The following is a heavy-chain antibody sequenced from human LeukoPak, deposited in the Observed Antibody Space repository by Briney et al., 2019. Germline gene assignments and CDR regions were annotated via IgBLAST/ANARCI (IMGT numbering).Heavy chain of an antibody. CDR2: VDPEDGET. D-gene: IGHD3-3*01. CDR3: ATGYDFWSGFRYYMDV. V-gene: IGHV1-69-2*01. J-gene: IGHJ6*03. CDR1: GYTFTDYY. Sequence: ATVKISCKVSGYTFTDYYMHWVQQAPGKGLEWMGLVDPEDGETIYAEKFQGRVTITADTSTDTAYMGLSSLRSEDTAVYYCATGYDFWSGFRYYMDVWGKGTTVTVSS.